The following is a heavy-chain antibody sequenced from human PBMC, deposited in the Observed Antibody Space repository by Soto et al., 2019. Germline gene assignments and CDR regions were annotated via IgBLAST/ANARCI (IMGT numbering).Heavy chain of an antibody. CDR1: GGPISSSGDY. D-gene: IGHD6-19*01. J-gene: IGHJ4*02. CDR3: ARGLSSSAYLDY. Sequence: QLQLQESGPGLVKPSETLSLTCTVTGGPISSSGDYWGWVRQTPGKGLEWIGTISNSGSTYYNPSVMSRVTISVYTSKKQFSLMLISVTAADTAVYYCARGLSSSAYLDYWGQGTLVTVSS. V-gene: IGHV4-39*01. CDR2: ISNSGST.